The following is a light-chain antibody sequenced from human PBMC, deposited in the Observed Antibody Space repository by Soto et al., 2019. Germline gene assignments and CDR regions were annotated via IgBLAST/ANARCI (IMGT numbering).Light chain of an antibody. V-gene: IGKV3-15*01. CDR3: QQYNDWPRT. J-gene: IGKJ1*01. CDR2: GAS. CDR1: RSVSSN. Sequence: EIVMTQSPATLSVSPGERATLFCRASRSVSSNLAWYQLKPGQAPRLLIYGASTRATGIPARFSGSGSGTEFTLTIASLQSEDFAVYYCQQYNDWPRTLGQGTKVEIK.